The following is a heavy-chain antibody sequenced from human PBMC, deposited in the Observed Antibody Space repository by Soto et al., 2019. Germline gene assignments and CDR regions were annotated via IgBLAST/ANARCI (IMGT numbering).Heavy chain of an antibody. Sequence: QLQLQESGPGLVKPSETLSLTCTVSGGSISSSSYYWGWIRQPPGKGLEWIGSIYYSGSTYYNPSLKSRVTISVDTSKNQFSLKLSSVTAADTAVYYCARFTGDTAMALGDAFDIWGQGTMVTVSS. CDR3: ARFTGDTAMALGDAFDI. J-gene: IGHJ3*02. V-gene: IGHV4-39*01. CDR1: GGSISSSSYY. CDR2: IYYSGST. D-gene: IGHD5-18*01.